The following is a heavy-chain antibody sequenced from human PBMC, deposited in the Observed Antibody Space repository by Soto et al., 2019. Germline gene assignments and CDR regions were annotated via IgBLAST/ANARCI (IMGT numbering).Heavy chain of an antibody. V-gene: IGHV4-34*01. CDR1: GGSFSGYY. CDR2: INHSGST. CDR3: ARGRGYYDSSGSHTFDY. Sequence: SETLSLTCAVYGGSFSGYYWSWIRQPPGKGLEWIGEINHSGSTNYNLSLKSRVTISVDTSKNQFSLKLSPVTAADTAVYYCARGRGYYDSSGSHTFDYWGQGTLVTVSS. D-gene: IGHD3-22*01. J-gene: IGHJ4*02.